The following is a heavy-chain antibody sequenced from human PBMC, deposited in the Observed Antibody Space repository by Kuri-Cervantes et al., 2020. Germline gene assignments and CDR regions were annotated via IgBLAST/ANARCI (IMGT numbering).Heavy chain of an antibody. J-gene: IGHJ4*02. CDR3: ARERVVAVTRNSLPYFDY. Sequence: GGSLRLSCAASGFTFSSYAMHWVRQAPGKGLEWVAVISYDGSNKYYADSVKGRFTISRDNSKNTLYLQMNSLRAEDTAVYYCARERVVAVTRNSLPYFDYWGQGTLVTVSS. CDR1: GFTFSSYA. D-gene: IGHD4-11*01. CDR2: ISYDGSNK. V-gene: IGHV3-30-3*01.